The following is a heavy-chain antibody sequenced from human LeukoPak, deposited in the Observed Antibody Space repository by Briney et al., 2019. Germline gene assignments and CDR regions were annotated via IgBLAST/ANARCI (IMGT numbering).Heavy chain of an antibody. CDR2: ISAYNGNT. CDR1: GHTFSSYG. V-gene: IGHV1-18*01. CDR3: ARDSPDGSGTYYNDSPDY. D-gene: IGHD3-10*01. Sequence: ASVKVSCKASGHTFSSYGISWVRRAPGQGLEWMGWISAYNGNTNYRQKLQGRVTLTTDTSTSTAYMDLRSLRSDDTAIYYCARDSPDGSGTYYNDSPDYWGQGTLVTVSS. J-gene: IGHJ4*02.